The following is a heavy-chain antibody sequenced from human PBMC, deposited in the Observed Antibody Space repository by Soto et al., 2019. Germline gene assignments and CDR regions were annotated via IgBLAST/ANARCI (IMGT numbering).Heavy chain of an antibody. V-gene: IGHV3-53*01. CDR3: ARDCGSSYGYSDYGLDV. CDR2: IYIGGST. Sequence: PGGSLRLSCAASGSPVSSNYMSWVRQSPGKGLEWVSVIYIGGSTYYADSVKGRFTISRDNSKNTLYLQMNSLRAEDTAVYYCARDCGSSYGYSDYGLDVWGKGNLVTVSS. D-gene: IGHD5-18*01. CDR1: GSPVSSNY. J-gene: IGHJ6*04.